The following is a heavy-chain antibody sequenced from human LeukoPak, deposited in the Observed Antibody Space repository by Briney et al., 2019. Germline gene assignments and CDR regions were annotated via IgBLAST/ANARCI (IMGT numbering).Heavy chain of an antibody. CDR3: ARARWSSTGWFLGY. CDR2: IYSGGST. CDR1: GFTVSSNY. V-gene: IGHV3-53*01. Sequence: GGSLRLSCAASGFTVSSNYMSWVRQAPGKGLEWVSVIYSGGSTYYADSVKGRFTISRDNAKDALHLRMDNLRVEDTAVYYCARARWSSTGWFLGYWGQGTLVTVSS. D-gene: IGHD6-19*01. J-gene: IGHJ4*02.